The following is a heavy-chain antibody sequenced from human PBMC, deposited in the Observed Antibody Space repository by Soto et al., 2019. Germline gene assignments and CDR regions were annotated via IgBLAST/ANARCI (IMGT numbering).Heavy chain of an antibody. J-gene: IGHJ6*02. CDR3: VRLREIAVALKGDYYYYYAMDV. V-gene: IGHV4-34*01. CDR1: GGSFSGYY. D-gene: IGHD6-19*01. CDR2: INHSGIT. Sequence: PSETLSLTCGVYGGSFSGYYWSWIRQPPGKGLEWIGEINHSGITNYSPSLKSRVSISVDRSKNHFSLRLRSVTAADTAVYYCVRLREIAVALKGDYYYYYAMDVWGQGTTVTVSS.